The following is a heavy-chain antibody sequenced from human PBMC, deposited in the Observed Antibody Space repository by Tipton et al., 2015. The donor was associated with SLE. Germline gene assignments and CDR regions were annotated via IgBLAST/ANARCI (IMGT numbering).Heavy chain of an antibody. CDR3: ARAYNSGWPHYSYSGMDV. D-gene: IGHD6-19*01. Sequence: TLSLTCAVYGGSFSGYYWNWIRQPPRKGLEWIGEVNHSGSTNCNPSLKSRVTISVDTSKNQFSLKLSSVTAADTAVYYCARAYNSGWPHYSYSGMDVWGQGTTVTVSS. J-gene: IGHJ6*02. CDR1: GGSFSGYY. CDR2: VNHSGST. V-gene: IGHV4-34*01.